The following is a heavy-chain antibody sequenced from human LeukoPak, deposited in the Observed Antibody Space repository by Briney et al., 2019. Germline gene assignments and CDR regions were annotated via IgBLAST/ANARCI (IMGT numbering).Heavy chain of an antibody. J-gene: IGHJ6*02. CDR3: ARTPKSGYYGMDV. D-gene: IGHD3-3*01. Sequence: SQTLSLTCTVSGGSISSYYWSWIRQPPGKGLEWIGYIYYSGSTNYNPSLKCRVTISVDTSKNQFSLKLSSVTAADTAVYYCARTPKSGYYGMDVWGQGTTVTVSS. V-gene: IGHV4-59*01. CDR2: IYYSGST. CDR1: GGSISSYY.